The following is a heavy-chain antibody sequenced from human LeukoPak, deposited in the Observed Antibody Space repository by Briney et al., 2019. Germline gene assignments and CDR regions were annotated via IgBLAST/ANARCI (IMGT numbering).Heavy chain of an antibody. D-gene: IGHD4-17*01. Sequence: PGGSLRLSCAASGFTFSSYEMNWVRQAPGKGLEGVSYISSSGSTIYYADSVKGRFTISRDNAKNSLYLQMNSLRAEDTAVYYCARESRSRPPDVFASWGQGRMVTVSS. V-gene: IGHV3-48*03. CDR1: GFTFSSYE. CDR2: ISSSGSTI. CDR3: ARESRSRPPDVFAS. J-gene: IGHJ3*02.